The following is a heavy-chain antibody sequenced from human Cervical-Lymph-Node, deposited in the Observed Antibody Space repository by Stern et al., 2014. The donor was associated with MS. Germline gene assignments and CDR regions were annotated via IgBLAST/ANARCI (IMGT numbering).Heavy chain of an antibody. D-gene: IGHD5-18*01. CDR1: GGTFISYA. CDR3: AGPRYNY. Sequence: VQLEESGAEVKKPGSSVKVSCKASGGTFISYAITWVRKAPGQGLEWMGEIVPMSGTTTYAQTFQERVGSTANKTTNKAYMELSNLTTEDTAIYCCAGPRYNYWGQGTLVLVSS. J-gene: IGHJ4*02. V-gene: IGHV1-69*06. CDR2: IVPMSGTT.